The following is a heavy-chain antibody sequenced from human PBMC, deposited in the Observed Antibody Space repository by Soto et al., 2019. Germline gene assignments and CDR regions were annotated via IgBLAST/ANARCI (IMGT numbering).Heavy chain of an antibody. J-gene: IGHJ4*02. D-gene: IGHD1-26*01. CDR2: ISYDGSNK. CDR1: GFTFSSYA. Sequence: PGGSLRLSCAASGFTFSSYAMHWVRQAPGKGLEWVAVISYDGSNKYYADSVKGRFTISRDNSKNTLYLQMNSLRAEDTAVYYCARVGWELLLDYFDYWGQGTLVTVSS. CDR3: ARVGWELLLDYFDY. V-gene: IGHV3-30-3*01.